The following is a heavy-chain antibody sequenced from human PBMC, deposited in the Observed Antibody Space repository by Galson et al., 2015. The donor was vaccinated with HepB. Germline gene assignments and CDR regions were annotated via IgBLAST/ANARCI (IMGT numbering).Heavy chain of an antibody. CDR1: GFTFSSYA. CDR2: ISGSGGST. Sequence: SLRLSCAASGFTFSSYAMSWVRQAPGKGLEWVSAISGSGGSTYYADSVKGRFTISRDNSKNTLYLQMNSLRAEDTAVYYCAKARMGGGWCGGDYGGQGTLVTVSS. V-gene: IGHV3-23*01. D-gene: IGHD2-21*01. J-gene: IGHJ4*02. CDR3: AKARMGGGWCGGDY.